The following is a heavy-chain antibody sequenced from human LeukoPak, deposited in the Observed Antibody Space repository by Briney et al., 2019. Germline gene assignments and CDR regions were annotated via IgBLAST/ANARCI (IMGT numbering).Heavy chain of an antibody. D-gene: IGHD2-2*01. J-gene: IGHJ4*02. Sequence: GGYLRLSCAASGFTFSSYSMNWVRQAPGKGLEWVSSISSSSSYIYYADSVNGRFTISRDNAKNSLYLQMNSLRAEDTAVYYCASDPCSSTSCYEFDYWGQGTLVTVSS. V-gene: IGHV3-21*01. CDR3: ASDPCSSTSCYEFDY. CDR2: ISSSSSYI. CDR1: GFTFSSYS.